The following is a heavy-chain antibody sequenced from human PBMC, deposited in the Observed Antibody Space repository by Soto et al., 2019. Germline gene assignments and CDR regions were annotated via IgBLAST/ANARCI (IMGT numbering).Heavy chain of an antibody. J-gene: IGHJ6*02. D-gene: IGHD3-3*01. Sequence: SETLSLTCAVYGGSFSGYYWSWIRQPPGKGLEWIGEINHSGSTNYNPSLKSRVTISVDTSKNQFSLKLSSVTAADTAVYYCARGKKHVLRFLEWSSPYGMDVWGQGTTVTVSS. CDR2: INHSGST. V-gene: IGHV4-34*01. CDR3: ARGKKHVLRFLEWSSPYGMDV. CDR1: GGSFSGYY.